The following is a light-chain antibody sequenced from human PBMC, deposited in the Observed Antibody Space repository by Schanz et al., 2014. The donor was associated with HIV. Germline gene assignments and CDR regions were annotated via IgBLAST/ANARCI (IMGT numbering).Light chain of an antibody. V-gene: IGLV2-14*03. CDR2: DVS. CDR3: CSFAGADSLFV. J-gene: IGLJ1*01. Sequence: QSALTQPASVSGSPGQSITISCTGTSNDGGGYNFLSWYQQHPGKAPKLIIYDVSNRPSGVSNRFSGAKSGNTASLTISGLQAEDEADYYCCSFAGADSLFVFGIGTKLTVL. CDR1: SNDGGGYNF.